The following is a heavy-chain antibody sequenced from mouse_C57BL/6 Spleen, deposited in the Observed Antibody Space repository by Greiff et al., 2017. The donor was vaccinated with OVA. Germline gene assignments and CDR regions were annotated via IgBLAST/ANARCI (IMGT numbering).Heavy chain of an antibody. D-gene: IGHD2-1*01. CDR3: ARSLIYYGNPYYAMDY. J-gene: IGHJ4*01. CDR2: IGPGSGST. V-gene: IGHV1-77*01. Sequence: QVQLQQSGAELVKPGASVKISCKASGYTFTDYYINWVKQRPGQGLEWIGKIGPGSGSTYYNEKFKGKATLTADKSSSTAYMQLSSLTSEDSAVYFCARSLIYYGNPYYAMDYWGQGTSVTVSS. CDR1: GYTFTDYY.